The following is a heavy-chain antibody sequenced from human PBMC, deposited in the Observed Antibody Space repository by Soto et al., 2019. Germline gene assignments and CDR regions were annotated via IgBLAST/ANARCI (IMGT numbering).Heavy chain of an antibody. CDR1: GNYW. D-gene: IGHD3-22*01. CDR3: ARMPGVITVISAFDH. V-gene: IGHV3-23*01. J-gene: IGHJ4*02. Sequence: LRLSCAASGNYWINWVRQAPGKGLEWVSAISGSGSSTYDSDSVKGRFTISRDNSNNTLYLQMNSLRAEDTAIYYCARMPGVITVISAFDHWGQGTPVTVSS. CDR2: ISGSGSST.